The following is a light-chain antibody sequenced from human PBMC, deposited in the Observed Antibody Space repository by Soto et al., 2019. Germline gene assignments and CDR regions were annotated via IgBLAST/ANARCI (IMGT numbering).Light chain of an antibody. CDR2: GAS. CDR1: QSVIGNY. V-gene: IGKV3-20*01. CDR3: QIYNSSPWT. J-gene: IGKJ1*01. Sequence: EIVLTQSPGTLSLSPGERATLSCRASQSVIGNYLAWYQQKPGQAPRLLFYGASTRAAGSPARFSGSGSGTDFNLTISSLEPEDFAFYFCQIYNSSPWTFGQGTRVEVK.